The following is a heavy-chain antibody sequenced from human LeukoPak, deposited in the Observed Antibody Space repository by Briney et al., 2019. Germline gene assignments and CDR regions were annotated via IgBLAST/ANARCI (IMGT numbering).Heavy chain of an antibody. J-gene: IGHJ4*02. CDR3: AHNKPAFDY. Sequence: SCPTLGKPTQTLTLARSFSGFLLSPCGGGVGWVRQPPGKALEWLALIYWDDDKRYSPSLKSRLTITKGTSKNQVVLTMTNMDPVDTSTYFCAHNKPAFDYWGQGTLVTVSS. D-gene: IGHD1-14*01. V-gene: IGHV2-5*02. CDR2: IYWDDDK. CDR1: GFLLSPCGGG.